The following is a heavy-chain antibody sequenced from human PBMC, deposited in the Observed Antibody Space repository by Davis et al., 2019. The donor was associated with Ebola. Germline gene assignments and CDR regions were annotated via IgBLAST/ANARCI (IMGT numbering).Heavy chain of an antibody. J-gene: IGHJ6*02. V-gene: IGHV1-46*01. D-gene: IGHD3-10*01. CDR1: GYTFTSYY. CDR2: IHPIGGST. CDR3: ARGLWFTGPPTYGVDV. Sequence: ASVKVSCKASGYTFTSYYMHWVRQAPGQGLEWMGIIHPIGGSTNYAQKFQGIFTMTRDTSTSTVYMDLSSLRSEDTAVYYCARGLWFTGPPTYGVDVWGQGTTVTVSS.